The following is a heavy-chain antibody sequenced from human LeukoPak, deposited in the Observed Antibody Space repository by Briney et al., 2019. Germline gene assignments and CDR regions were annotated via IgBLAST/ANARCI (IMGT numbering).Heavy chain of an antibody. J-gene: IGHJ4*02. Sequence: WASVKVSCKASGYTFTSYGISWVRQAPGQGLEWMGWISAYNGNTNYAQKLQGRVTMTTDTSTSTAYMELRSLRSDDTAVYYCARSDYYDSSGYLGHYWGQGTLVTVSS. D-gene: IGHD3-22*01. CDR1: GYTFTSYG. CDR3: ARSDYYDSSGYLGHY. V-gene: IGHV1-18*01. CDR2: ISAYNGNT.